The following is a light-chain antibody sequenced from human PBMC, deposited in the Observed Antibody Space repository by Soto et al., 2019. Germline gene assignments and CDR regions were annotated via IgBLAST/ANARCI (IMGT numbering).Light chain of an antibody. J-gene: IGLJ1*01. CDR2: DVK. CDR1: SSDVGGYNY. CDR3: GSYAGDYNSV. Sequence: QSALTQPRSVSGSPGQSVTLSCTGTSSDVGGYNYVTWYQQYPGNAHKVMIYDVKTRSSGVPDRFSGSTAGNTASLTISGLQADDEADYYCGSYAGDYNSVFGTGTKLTVL. V-gene: IGLV2-11*01.